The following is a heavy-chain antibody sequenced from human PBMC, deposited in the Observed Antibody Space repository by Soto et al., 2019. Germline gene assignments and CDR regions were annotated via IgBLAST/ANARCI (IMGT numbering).Heavy chain of an antibody. Sequence: ASVKVSCKASGYTFTGYYMHWVRQAPGQGLEWMGWINPNSGGTNYAQKFQGRVTMNRDTSISTAYMELSRLRSDDTAVYYCASVRQQLVRHYYGMDVWGQGTTVTVSS. V-gene: IGHV1-2*02. CDR3: ASVRQQLVRHYYGMDV. CDR1: GYTFTGYY. D-gene: IGHD6-13*01. CDR2: INPNSGGT. J-gene: IGHJ6*01.